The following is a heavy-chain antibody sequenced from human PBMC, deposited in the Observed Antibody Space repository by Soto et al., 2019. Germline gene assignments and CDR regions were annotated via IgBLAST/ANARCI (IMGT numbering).Heavy chain of an antibody. CDR2: IIPIFGTA. V-gene: IGHV1-69*13. J-gene: IGHJ3*02. Sequence: SVKVSCKASGGTFSSYAISWVRQAPGQGLEWMGGIIPIFGTANYAQKFQGRVTITADESTSTAYMELSSLRSEDTAVYYCASPGGNEADDAFDIWGQGTMVTVSS. CDR1: GGTFSSYA. D-gene: IGHD2-15*01. CDR3: ASPGGNEADDAFDI.